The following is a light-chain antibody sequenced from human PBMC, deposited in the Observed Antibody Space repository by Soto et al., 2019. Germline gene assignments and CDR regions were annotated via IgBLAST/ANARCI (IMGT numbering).Light chain of an antibody. J-gene: IGKJ1*01. CDR3: QQYDNWPST. V-gene: IGKV3-15*01. CDR1: QSVSSN. CDR2: GAS. Sequence: EIVMTHSPATLSVSPGERATLSCRASQSVSSNFAWYQQKPGQAPRLLIYGASTRATGIPARFSGSGSGTEFTLSISSLQSEDFAVYSCQQYDNWPSTFGQGTKVDIK.